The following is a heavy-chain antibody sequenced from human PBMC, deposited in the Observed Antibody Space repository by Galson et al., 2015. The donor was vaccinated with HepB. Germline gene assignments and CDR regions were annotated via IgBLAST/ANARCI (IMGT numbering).Heavy chain of an antibody. V-gene: IGHV1-2*04. CDR1: GYTFTGYY. CDR2: INPNSGGT. CDR3: ARDGGGCSSTSCSFSYYYYYYGMDV. Sequence: SVKVSCKASGYTFTGYYMHWVRQAPGQGLEWMGWINPNSGGTNYAQKFQGWVTMTRDTSISTAYMELSRLRSDDTAVYYCARDGGGCSSTSCSFSYYYYYYGMDVWGQGTTVTVSS. D-gene: IGHD2-2*01. J-gene: IGHJ6*02.